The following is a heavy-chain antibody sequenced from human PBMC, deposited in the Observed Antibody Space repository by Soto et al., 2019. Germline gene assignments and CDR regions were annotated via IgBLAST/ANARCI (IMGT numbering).Heavy chain of an antibody. CDR3: AREVPYYDILTGYYPGTFDI. Sequence: QVQLVQSGAEEKKPGASVKVSCKASGYTFTSYAMHWVRQAPGQRLEWMGWINAVNGNTKYSQKFQGRVTITRDTSATTAYMELSSRRSEDAAVYCWAREVPYYDILTGYYPGTFDIWGQGTIVTVSS. J-gene: IGHJ3*02. D-gene: IGHD3-9*01. V-gene: IGHV1-3*05. CDR2: INAVNGNT. CDR1: GYTFTSYA.